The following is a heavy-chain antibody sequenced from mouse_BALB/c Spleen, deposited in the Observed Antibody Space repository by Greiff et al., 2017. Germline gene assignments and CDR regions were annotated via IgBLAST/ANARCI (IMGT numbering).Heavy chain of an antibody. D-gene: IGHD2-1*01. V-gene: IGHV1-67*01. CDR1: SYTFTDYA. CDR3: ATEGQRDGNPAGFAY. Sequence: QVQLKQSGPELVRPGVSVKISCKGSSYTFTDYAMHWVKQSHAKSLEWIGVISTYYGNTNYNQKFKGKATMTVDKSSSTAYMELARLTSEDSAVYYCATEGQRDGNPAGFAYWGQGTLVTVSA. J-gene: IGHJ3*01. CDR2: ISTYYGNT.